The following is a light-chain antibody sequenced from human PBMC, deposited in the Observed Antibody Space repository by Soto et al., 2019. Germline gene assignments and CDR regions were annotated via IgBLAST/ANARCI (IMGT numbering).Light chain of an antibody. V-gene: IGKV3-20*01. CDR3: QQYGSSSWT. CDR2: GAS. J-gene: IGKJ1*01. Sequence: EIVLTQSPGTLSLSPGERATLSCRASQSVSSSYLAWYQQKPGQAPRLLIYGASSRATGIPDRFSGSGSGTDFTLTMSRLEPEDFAAYYCQQYGSSSWTFGQGTKVEIK. CDR1: QSVSSSY.